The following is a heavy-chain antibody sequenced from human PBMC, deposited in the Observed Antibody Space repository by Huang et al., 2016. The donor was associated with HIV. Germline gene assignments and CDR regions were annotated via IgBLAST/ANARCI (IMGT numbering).Heavy chain of an antibody. V-gene: IGHV1-69*01. D-gene: IGHD3-22*01. J-gene: IGHJ4*02. Sequence: QVQLVQSGAEVKKPGSSVKVSCKASGGSFRNFAIGWVRQAPGQGLEWMGGTIPTLGTANNAQNFQGRVTIIADESTSTAYMELSSLRSEDTAVYYCATVDYYDTSGPQRGYFDNWGQGTLVTVSS. CDR1: GGSFRNFA. CDR2: TIPTLGTA. CDR3: ATVDYYDTSGPQRGYFDN.